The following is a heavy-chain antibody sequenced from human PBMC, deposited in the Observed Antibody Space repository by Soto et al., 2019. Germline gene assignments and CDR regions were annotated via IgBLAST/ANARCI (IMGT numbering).Heavy chain of an antibody. CDR1: GFTFSNAW. Sequence: GGSLRLSCAASGFTFSNAWMNWVRQAPGKGLEWVGRIKSKTDGGTTDYAAPVKGRFTISRDDSKNTLYLQMNSLKTEDTAVYYCTTDAGTVVDRNDYVWGSYRDYYFDYWGQGTLVTVSS. D-gene: IGHD3-16*02. CDR3: TTDAGTVVDRNDYVWGSYRDYYFDY. CDR2: IKSKTDGGTT. V-gene: IGHV3-15*07. J-gene: IGHJ4*02.